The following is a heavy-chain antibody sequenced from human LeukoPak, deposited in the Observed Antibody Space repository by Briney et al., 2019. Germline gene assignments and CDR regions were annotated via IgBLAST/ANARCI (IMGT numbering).Heavy chain of an antibody. CDR2: INHSGST. CDR1: GGSFSGYY. Sequence: PSETLSLTCAVYGGSFSGYYWSWIRQPPGKGLEWIGEINHSGSTNYNPSLKSRVTISVDTSKNQFSLKLSSVTAADTAVYYCARDRSADRGFDYWGQGTLVNVSS. CDR3: ARDRSADRGFDY. J-gene: IGHJ4*02. V-gene: IGHV4-34*01.